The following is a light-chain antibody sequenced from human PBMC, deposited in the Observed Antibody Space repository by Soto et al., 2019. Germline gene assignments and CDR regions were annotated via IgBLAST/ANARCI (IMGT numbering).Light chain of an antibody. J-gene: IGKJ4*01. CDR2: AAT. CDR3: LQDNMYPLT. CDR1: QGIRND. Sequence: AIQMTQSPSSLSASVGARVTITCRGSQGIRNDLGWYQQKPGKAPKLLIYAATTLQSGVPSRFSGSGSGTDFTLTISSLQPEDIATYYCLQDNMYPLTFGGGTKVDI. V-gene: IGKV1-6*01.